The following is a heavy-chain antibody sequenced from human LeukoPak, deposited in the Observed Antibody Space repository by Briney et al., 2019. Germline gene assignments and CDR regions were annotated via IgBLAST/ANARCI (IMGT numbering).Heavy chain of an antibody. J-gene: IGHJ6*01. V-gene: IGHV4-4*07. D-gene: IGHD3-3*01. CDR2: LYTSGST. CDR1: GGSLSSYY. Sequence: PSETLSLTCTVSGGSLSSYYWSWIRQPAGKGLEWIGRLYTSGSTNYSPSLKSRVTMSVDTSKNQFSLKLSSVTAADTAVYYCARSTGVVIIPSYYYGMDVWGQGTTVTVSS. CDR3: ARSTGVVIIPSYYYGMDV.